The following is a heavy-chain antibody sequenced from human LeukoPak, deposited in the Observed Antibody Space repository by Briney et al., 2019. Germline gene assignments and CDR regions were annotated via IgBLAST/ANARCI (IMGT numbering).Heavy chain of an antibody. D-gene: IGHD6-6*01. CDR3: ARDEGYSSSSPFDP. V-gene: IGHV3-21*01. J-gene: IGHJ5*02. Sequence: GGSLRLSCAASGFTFSSYSMNWVRQAPGKGLEWVSSISSSSYIYYADSVKGRFTISRDNAKNSLYLQMNSLRAEDTAVYYCARDEGYSSSSPFDPWGQGTLVTVSS. CDR2: ISSSSYI. CDR1: GFTFSSYS.